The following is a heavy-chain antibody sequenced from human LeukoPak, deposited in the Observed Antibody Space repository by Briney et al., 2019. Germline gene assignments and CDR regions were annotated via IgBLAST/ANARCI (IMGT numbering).Heavy chain of an antibody. CDR1: GGTFNSYA. J-gene: IGHJ4*02. Sequence: ASVKVSCKASGGTFNSYAFSWVRQAPGQGLEWMGGIIPILGTANYAQKFQGRVTISADTSTSTAYMELSSLRSDDTAVYYCARSSSVTIPGYYFDYWGQGTLVTVSS. D-gene: IGHD2-21*01. CDR2: IIPILGTA. CDR3: ARSSSVTIPGYYFDY. V-gene: IGHV1-69*10.